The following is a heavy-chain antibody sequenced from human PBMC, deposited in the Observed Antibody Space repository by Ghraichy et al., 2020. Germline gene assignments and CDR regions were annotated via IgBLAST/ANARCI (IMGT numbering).Heavy chain of an antibody. V-gene: IGHV4-34*01. CDR1: GGSFSGYY. CDR2: INHSGST. CDR3: ARGCSNYDALYYYYMDV. D-gene: IGHD4-11*01. J-gene: IGHJ6*03. Sequence: SETLSLTCAVYGGSFSGYYWSWIRQPPGKGLEWIGEINHSGSTNYNPSLKSRVTISVDTSKNQFSLKLSSVTAADTAVYYCARGCSNYDALYYYYMDVWGKGTTVTVSS.